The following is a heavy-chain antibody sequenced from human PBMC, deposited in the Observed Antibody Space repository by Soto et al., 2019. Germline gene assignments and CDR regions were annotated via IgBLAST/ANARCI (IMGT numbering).Heavy chain of an antibody. CDR1: GFTFSSYW. V-gene: IGHV3-7*01. CDR3: ARDLCSTTSCFFEF. J-gene: IGHJ4*02. CDR2: IKQDGSVK. D-gene: IGHD2-2*01. Sequence: GWSLRLSCAASGFTFSSYWMSLVRQAPGKGLEWVANIKQDGSVKNYVDSVKGRFTISRDNAKNSLYLQMNSLRAEDTAVYFCARDLCSTTSCFFEFWGEGTLVTVS.